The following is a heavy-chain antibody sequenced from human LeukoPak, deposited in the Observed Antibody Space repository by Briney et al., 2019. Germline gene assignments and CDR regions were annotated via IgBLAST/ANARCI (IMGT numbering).Heavy chain of an antibody. CDR1: GGSISSYY. Sequence: SETLSLTCTVSGGSISSYYWSWIRQPPGKGLEWIGYIYYSGSTNYNPSLKSRVTISVDTSKNQFSLKLSSVTAADTAVYYCARVGAATYGMDVWGQGTTVTVSS. CDR2: IYYSGST. V-gene: IGHV4-59*01. CDR3: ARVGAATYGMDV. J-gene: IGHJ6*02. D-gene: IGHD6-13*01.